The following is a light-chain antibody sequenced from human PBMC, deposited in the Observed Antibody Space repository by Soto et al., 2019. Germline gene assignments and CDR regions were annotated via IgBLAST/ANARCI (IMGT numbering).Light chain of an antibody. CDR3: QQYGSSIT. Sequence: EILMTQSPATLSVSPGERATLSCRASQSVSSNLAWYQQKPGQAPRLLIYGASNRATGIPDRFSGSGSGTDFTLTISRLEPEDFAVYYCQQYGSSITFGQGTRLEIK. V-gene: IGKV3-20*01. J-gene: IGKJ5*01. CDR1: QSVSSN. CDR2: GAS.